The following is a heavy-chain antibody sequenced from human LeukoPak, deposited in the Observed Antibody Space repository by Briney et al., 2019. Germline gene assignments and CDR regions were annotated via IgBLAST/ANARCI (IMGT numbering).Heavy chain of an antibody. CDR3: ARVGYYDSSGYY. V-gene: IGHV3-21*01. J-gene: IGHJ4*02. CDR1: GFTFSSYS. CDR2: ISSSSSYI. Sequence: SGGPLRLSCAASGFTFSSYSMNWVRQALGKGLEWVSSISSSSSYIYYADSVKGRFTISRGNAKNSLYLQMNSLRAEDTAVYYCARVGYYDSSGYYWGQGTLVTVSS. D-gene: IGHD3-22*01.